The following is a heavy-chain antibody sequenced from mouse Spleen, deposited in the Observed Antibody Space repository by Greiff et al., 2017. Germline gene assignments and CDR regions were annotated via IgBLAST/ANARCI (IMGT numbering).Heavy chain of an antibody. V-gene: IGHV1-80*01. Sequence: VQLQQSGAELVKPGASVKISCKASGYAFSSYWMNWVKQRPGKGLEWIGQIYPGDGDTNYNGKFKGKATLTADKSSSTAYMQLSSLTSEDSAVYFCARGRDYGSPYFDYWGQGTTLTVSS. J-gene: IGHJ2*01. D-gene: IGHD1-1*01. CDR2: IYPGDGDT. CDR3: ARGRDYGSPYFDY. CDR1: GYAFSSYW.